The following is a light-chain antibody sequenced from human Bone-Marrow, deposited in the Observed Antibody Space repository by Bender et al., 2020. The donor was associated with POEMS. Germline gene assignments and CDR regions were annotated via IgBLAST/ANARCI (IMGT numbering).Light chain of an antibody. V-gene: IGLV7-46*01. CDR2: DTN. Sequence: QAVVTQEPSLTVSPGGTVTLTCGSSTGAVTSGHFPYWFQQKPGQAPRTMIYDTNNKHSWTPARFSGSLLGDKAALTLSGAQPEDEAEYYCLLSYFGAVVFGGGTKLTVL. J-gene: IGLJ2*01. CDR3: LLSYFGAVV. CDR1: TGAVTSGHF.